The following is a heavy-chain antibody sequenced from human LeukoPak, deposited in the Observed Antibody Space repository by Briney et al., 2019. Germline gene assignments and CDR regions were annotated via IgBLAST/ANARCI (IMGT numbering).Heavy chain of an antibody. CDR1: GFPFNNFV. CDR3: AKNNAFGESFDY. CDR2: ISHSGGST. V-gene: IGHV3-23*01. Sequence: GGSLRLSCAASGFPFNNFVMNWVRQAPGKGLEWVSLISHSGGSTYYTDSVKGRFTVSRDNSKNTVYLQMNSLRVEDTAVYYCAKNNAFGESFDYWGQGTLVTVSS. J-gene: IGHJ4*02. D-gene: IGHD3-10*01.